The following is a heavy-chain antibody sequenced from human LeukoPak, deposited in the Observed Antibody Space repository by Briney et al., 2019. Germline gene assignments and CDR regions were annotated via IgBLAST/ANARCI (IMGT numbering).Heavy chain of an antibody. J-gene: IGHJ4*02. CDR2: IYHSGST. D-gene: IGHD3-9*01. CDR3: ARALDWLSPTPLDFDY. Sequence: SETLSLTCTVSGGSISSYYWGWIRQPPGKGLEWIGSIYHSGSTYYNPSLKSRVTISVDTSKNQFSLKLSSVTAADTAVYYCARALDWLSPTPLDFDYWGQGTLVTVSS. CDR1: GGSISSYY. V-gene: IGHV4-38-2*02.